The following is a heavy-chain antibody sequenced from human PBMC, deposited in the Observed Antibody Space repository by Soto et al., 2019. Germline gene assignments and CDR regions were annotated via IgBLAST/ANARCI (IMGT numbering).Heavy chain of an antibody. J-gene: IGHJ6*02. V-gene: IGHV5-51*01. CDR1: GYSFTSYW. Sequence: GESLKISCKGSGYSFTSYWIGWVRQMPGKGLEWMGIVYPGDSDTRYSPSFQGQVTISADKSISTAYLQWSSLKASDTAMYYCARHNGAYSSSWFHGMDVWGQGTTVTVSS. D-gene: IGHD6-13*01. CDR3: ARHNGAYSSSWFHGMDV. CDR2: VYPGDSDT.